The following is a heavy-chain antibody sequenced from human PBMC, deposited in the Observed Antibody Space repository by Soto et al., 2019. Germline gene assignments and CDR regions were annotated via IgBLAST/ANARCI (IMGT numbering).Heavy chain of an antibody. CDR3: ARRQIPPPTRGAANARGGMDV. Sequence: QVQLVESGGGVVQPGRSLRLSCAASGFTFNNYGMHWVRQAPGKGLEWLAVIWNDGSNNYYANSVKGRFTISRDNSKNTRYLQMSRLRAEDTAVYYCARRQIPPPTRGAANARGGMDVWGQGTTVTVSS. V-gene: IGHV3-33*01. D-gene: IGHD6-13*01. CDR1: GFTFNNYG. CDR2: IWNDGSNN. J-gene: IGHJ6*02.